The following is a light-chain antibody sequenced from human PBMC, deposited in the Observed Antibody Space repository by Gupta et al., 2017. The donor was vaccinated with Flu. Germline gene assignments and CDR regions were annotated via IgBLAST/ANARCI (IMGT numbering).Light chain of an antibody. CDR2: ETP. Sequence: PATLALSPGEKASLFCRATEDTKSFLSWFQHKPGQPPRLLTFETPIRSMGLPVRFSGSGSSINFTLTISRLEIADFAVHYCQQRNNLPITFGHGTRVD. J-gene: IGKJ3*01. CDR3: QQRNNLPIT. CDR1: EDTKSF. V-gene: IGKV3-11*01.